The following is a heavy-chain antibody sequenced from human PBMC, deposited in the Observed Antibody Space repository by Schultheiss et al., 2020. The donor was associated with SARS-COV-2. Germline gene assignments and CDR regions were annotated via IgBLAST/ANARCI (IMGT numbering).Heavy chain of an antibody. CDR3: AGLWFGELLENY. J-gene: IGHJ4*02. Sequence: SQTLSLTCAVYGESFNGFSWTWIRQSPGKGLEWIGEINHSGSTNYNPSLKSRVTISVDTSKNQFSLKLSSVTAADTAVYYCAGLWFGELLENYWGQGTLVTVSS. V-gene: IGHV4-34*01. CDR2: INHSGST. D-gene: IGHD3-10*01. CDR1: GESFNGFS.